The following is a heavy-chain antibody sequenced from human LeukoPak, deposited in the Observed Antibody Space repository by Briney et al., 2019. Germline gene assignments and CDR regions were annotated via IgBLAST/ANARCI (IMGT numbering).Heavy chain of an antibody. J-gene: IGHJ4*02. V-gene: IGHV3-21*01. Sequence: PGGSLRLSCAASGFTFSSYSMNWVRQAPGKGLEWVSSIGSSSSYIYYADSVKGRFTISRENAKNSLYLQMNSLRAEDTAVYYCARGDGGAAGYDYWGQGTLVTVSS. CDR2: IGSSSSYI. CDR3: ARGDGGAAGYDY. CDR1: GFTFSSYS. D-gene: IGHD1-26*01.